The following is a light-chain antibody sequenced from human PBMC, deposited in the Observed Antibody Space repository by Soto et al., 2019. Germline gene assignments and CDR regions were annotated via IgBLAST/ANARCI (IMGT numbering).Light chain of an antibody. V-gene: IGKV1-12*01. CDR1: QDISGW. J-gene: IGKJ5*01. Sequence: DIQMTQSPSSVSASVGDRVTITCRASQDISGWLAWYQQKPGRAPKLLIYAASSLQSGVPTRFADNGSGTSFTLTITSLQPEDFATYYCLQADTFPITFGQGKRLEI. CDR3: LQADTFPIT. CDR2: AAS.